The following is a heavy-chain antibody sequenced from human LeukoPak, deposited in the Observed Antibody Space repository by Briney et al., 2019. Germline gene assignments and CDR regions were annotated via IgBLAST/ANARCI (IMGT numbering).Heavy chain of an antibody. D-gene: IGHD6-13*01. V-gene: IGHV3-11*04. CDR1: GFTFSDYY. CDR3: AGDGGSSWYFDY. J-gene: IGHJ4*02. CDR2: ISSSGNTT. Sequence: PGGSLRLSCAASGFTFSDYYMSWIRQAPGKGLEWVSYISSSGNTTYHADSVKGRFTISRDNAKNSLYLQMSSLRAEDTAVYYCAGDGGSSWYFDYWGQGTLVTVSS.